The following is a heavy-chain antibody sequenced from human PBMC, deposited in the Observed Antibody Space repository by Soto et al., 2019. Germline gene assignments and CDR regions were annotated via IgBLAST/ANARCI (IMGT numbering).Heavy chain of an antibody. D-gene: IGHD1-20*01. CDR1: GGSISSYY. J-gene: IGHJ3*02. CDR2: IYTSGST. CDR3: ARDTQYNWNDSDAFDI. Sequence: QVQLQESGPGLVKPSETLSLTCTVSGGSISSYYWSWIRQPAGKGLEWIGRIYTSGSTNYNPSLKSRVTMSVDTSKNQCSLKLSSVTAADTAVYYCARDTQYNWNDSDAFDIWGQGTMVTVSS. V-gene: IGHV4-4*07.